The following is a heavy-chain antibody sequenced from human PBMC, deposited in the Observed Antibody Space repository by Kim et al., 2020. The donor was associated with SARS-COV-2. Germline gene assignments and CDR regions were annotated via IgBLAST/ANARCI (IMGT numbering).Heavy chain of an antibody. Sequence: YADSVKGRFTISRDKSKNPLYLQMNSLRAEDTAVYYCAKSGVRLHDYFDYWGQGTLVTVSS. D-gene: IGHD4-4*01. V-gene: IGHV3-30*02. J-gene: IGHJ4*02. CDR3: AKSGVRLHDYFDY.